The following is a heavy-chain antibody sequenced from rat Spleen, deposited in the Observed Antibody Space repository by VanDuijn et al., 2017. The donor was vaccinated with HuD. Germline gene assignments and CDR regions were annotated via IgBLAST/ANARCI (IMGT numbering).Heavy chain of an antibody. J-gene: IGHJ2*01. CDR3: ASRDY. Sequence: EVQLVESGGGLVQPGRSLKLSCVASGFTFNNYWMTWIRQSPGKGLEWVASITNFAGRTHYPDSVKGRFTISRDIAKSTLFLQMNSLKSEDTATYYCASRDYWGQGVMVTVSS. V-gene: IGHV5-31*01. CDR2: ITNFAGRT. CDR1: GFTFNNYW.